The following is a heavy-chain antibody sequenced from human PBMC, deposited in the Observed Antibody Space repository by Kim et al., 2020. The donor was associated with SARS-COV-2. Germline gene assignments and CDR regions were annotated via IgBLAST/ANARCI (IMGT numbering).Heavy chain of an antibody. D-gene: IGHD6-6*01. V-gene: IGHV3-23*01. CDR2: ISADAAGT. Sequence: GGSLRLSCAASGFTFRTYAATWVRQAPGKGLEWVSTISADAAGTYYADSVKGRFTISRDNSKKTLFLQMDSLRAEDTAVYYCAKDQVSRGSSGGYYFDYWGQETLVTVSS. CDR3: AKDQVSRGSSGGYYFDY. J-gene: IGHJ4*02. CDR1: GFTFRTYA.